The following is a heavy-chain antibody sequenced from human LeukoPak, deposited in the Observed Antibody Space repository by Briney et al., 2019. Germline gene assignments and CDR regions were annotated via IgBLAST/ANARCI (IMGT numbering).Heavy chain of an antibody. CDR3: ARVSGGGNDY. J-gene: IGHJ4*02. Sequence: SETLSLTCTVSGGSISSGGYYWSWIRQHPGKGLEWIGYLYYSGSTYYNPSLKSRVTISVDTSKNQFSLKLSSVTAADTAVYYCARVSGGGNDYWGQGTLVTVSS. D-gene: IGHD4-23*01. CDR2: LYYSGST. V-gene: IGHV4-31*03. CDR1: GGSISSGGYY.